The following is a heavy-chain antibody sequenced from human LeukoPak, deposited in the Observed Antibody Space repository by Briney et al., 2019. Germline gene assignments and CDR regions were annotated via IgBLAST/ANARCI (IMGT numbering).Heavy chain of an antibody. V-gene: IGHV5-51*03. CDR2: IYPGDSDT. Sequence: GESLTISCKGSGYSFTSYWIGWVRQMPGKGLEWMGIIYPGDSDTRYSPSFQGQVTISADKSISTAYLQWRSLKASDTAMYYCASTITIFGVVLKDAFDIWGQGTMVTASS. J-gene: IGHJ3*02. CDR1: GYSFTSYW. CDR3: ASTITIFGVVLKDAFDI. D-gene: IGHD3-3*01.